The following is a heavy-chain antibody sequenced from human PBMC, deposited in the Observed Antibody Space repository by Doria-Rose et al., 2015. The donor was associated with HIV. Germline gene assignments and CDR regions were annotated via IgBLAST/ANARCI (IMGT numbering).Heavy chain of an antibody. CDR1: GFTFSTYA. D-gene: IGHD6-19*01. CDR2: MSGSSGSG. J-gene: IGHJ6*03. Sequence: VQLVQSGGGLVQPGGSLRLSCAASGFTFSTYAMSWVRQAPGKGLEWVSGMSGSSGSGYYADSVKGRFTISRDNSENTLYLQMDSLRAEDTAIYYCAKDPIPEAGTYPYYYYYYMDVWGKGATVTVSS. CDR3: AKDPIPEAGTYPYYYYYYMDV. V-gene: IGHV3-23*04.